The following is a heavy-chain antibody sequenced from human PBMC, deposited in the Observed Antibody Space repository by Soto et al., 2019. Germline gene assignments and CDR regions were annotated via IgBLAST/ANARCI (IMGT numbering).Heavy chain of an antibody. V-gene: IGHV3-48*01. D-gene: IGHD1-26*01. Sequence: EVQLVESGGGLVQPGGSLRLSCAASGFTFSSYSMNWVRQAPGKGLEWVSYISSSSSTIYYADSVKGRFTISRDNAKNSLYLQMNILRAEDTAVYYCAREVGPINYWGQGTLVTVSS. CDR1: GFTFSSYS. J-gene: IGHJ4*02. CDR2: ISSSSSTI. CDR3: AREVGPINY.